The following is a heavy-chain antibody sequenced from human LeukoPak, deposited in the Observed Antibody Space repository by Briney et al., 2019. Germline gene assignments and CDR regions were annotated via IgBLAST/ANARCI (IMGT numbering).Heavy chain of an antibody. Sequence: PGGSLRLSCAASGFTFGTYAMAWVRQAPGKGPEWVSSIDSSASSSGGITYYADSVKGRLTISRDNSKNTVYLALNSLRADDTAVYYCAKYQGWIRGVMNAFDVWGQGTTVIVSA. CDR2: IDSSASSSGGIT. CDR3: AKYQGWIRGVMNAFDV. V-gene: IGHV3-23*01. CDR1: GFTFGTYA. J-gene: IGHJ3*01. D-gene: IGHD3-10*01.